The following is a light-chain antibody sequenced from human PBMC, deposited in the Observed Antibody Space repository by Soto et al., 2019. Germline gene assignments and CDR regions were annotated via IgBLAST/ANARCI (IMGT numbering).Light chain of an antibody. V-gene: IGLV2-14*01. J-gene: IGLJ1*01. CDR1: SSDVGGYKY. CDR3: SSYTSENAYV. CDR2: EVE. Sequence: QSALTQPASVSGSPGQSITVTCTGTSSDVGGYKYVSWYQQHPGKAPKLLIYEVENRPSGVSSRFFGSKSGNTASLTISGLQVEDEADYYCSSYTSENAYVFGTGTKVTVL.